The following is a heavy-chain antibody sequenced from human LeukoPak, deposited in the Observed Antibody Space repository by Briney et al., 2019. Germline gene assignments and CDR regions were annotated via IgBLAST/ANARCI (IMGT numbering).Heavy chain of an antibody. CDR2: IYSGGIT. D-gene: IGHD5-24*01. Sequence: GGSLRLSCAASGFTVSTNYMSWVRQAPGKGLEWVSFIYSGGITYYADSMKGRFTISRDNSKNTLYLQMNSLRGEDTAVYSCARGQRRHIDMAPSFDYWGQGTLVTVSS. J-gene: IGHJ4*02. V-gene: IGHV3-53*05. CDR3: ARGQRRHIDMAPSFDY. CDR1: GFTVSTNY.